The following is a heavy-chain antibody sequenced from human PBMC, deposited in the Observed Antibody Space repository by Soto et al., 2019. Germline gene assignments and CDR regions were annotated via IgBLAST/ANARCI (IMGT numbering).Heavy chain of an antibody. J-gene: IGHJ3*01. CDR2: ISNDGSDK. V-gene: IGHV3-30*18. D-gene: IGHD6-13*01. Sequence: QVQLVESGGGVVQPGRSLRLSCAASGFTFNNYGMHWARQAPGKGLEWVAVISNDGSDKYYADSVKGRLTISRDNSKNTVYLQMNSLRAEDTAVYYCAKDQGIAASHGIDWGQGTMVTVSS. CDR3: AKDQGIAASHGID. CDR1: GFTFNNYG.